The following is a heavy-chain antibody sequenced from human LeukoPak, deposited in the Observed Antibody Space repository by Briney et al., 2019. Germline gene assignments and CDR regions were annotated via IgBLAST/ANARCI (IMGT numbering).Heavy chain of an antibody. D-gene: IGHD2-2*01. CDR1: GGTFSSYA. CDR2: IIPILGIA. Sequence: SVKVSCKASGGTFSSYAISWVRQAPGQGLEWMGRIIPILGIANYAQKFQGRVTITADKSTSTAYMELSSLRSEDTAVYYCARSFVVVPAAIDYWGQGTLVTVSS. V-gene: IGHV1-69*04. CDR3: ARSFVVVPAAIDY. J-gene: IGHJ4*02.